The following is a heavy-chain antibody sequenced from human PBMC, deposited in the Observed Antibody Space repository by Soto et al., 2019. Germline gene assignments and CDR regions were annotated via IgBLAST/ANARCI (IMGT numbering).Heavy chain of an antibody. Sequence: EVQLLESGGGLVQPGGSLRLSCAASGFTFSSYAMSWVRQAPGKGMEWFAAISGSGGSTYYADSVKGRFTISRENSKNTLYLQMNSLRAEDAAVYYCAKDLVGSNADYYDYWGQGTLVTVSS. CDR2: ISGSGGST. CDR3: AKDLVGSNADYYDY. CDR1: GFTFSSYA. J-gene: IGHJ4*02. D-gene: IGHD2-15*01. V-gene: IGHV3-23*01.